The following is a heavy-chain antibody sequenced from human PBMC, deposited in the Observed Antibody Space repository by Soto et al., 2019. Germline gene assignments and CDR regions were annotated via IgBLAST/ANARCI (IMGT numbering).Heavy chain of an antibody. J-gene: IGHJ5*02. Sequence: QVQLQESGPGLVKPSETLSLTCTVSGGSISSYYWSWIRQPPGKGLEWIGYIYYSGNTNYNPSLKSRVTISVDTSKNQCSLKLSSVTAADTAVYYCARALWFGESARWFDPWGQGTLVTVSS. CDR2: IYYSGNT. CDR1: GGSISSYY. CDR3: ARALWFGESARWFDP. V-gene: IGHV4-59*01. D-gene: IGHD3-10*01.